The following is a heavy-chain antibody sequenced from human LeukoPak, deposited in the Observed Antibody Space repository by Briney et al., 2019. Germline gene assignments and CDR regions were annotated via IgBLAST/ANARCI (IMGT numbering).Heavy chain of an antibody. Sequence: GGSLRLSCAASGFTVSSNYMSWVRQAPGKVLEWVSVLYSGGSAFYADSVKGRFTISGHTSKNTLYLEMNSLRDEDTAVYYCAREVNSGFDCWGQGTLVTVSS. V-gene: IGHV3-53*04. J-gene: IGHJ4*02. D-gene: IGHD3-22*01. CDR3: AREVNSGFDC. CDR2: LYSGGSA. CDR1: GFTVSSNY.